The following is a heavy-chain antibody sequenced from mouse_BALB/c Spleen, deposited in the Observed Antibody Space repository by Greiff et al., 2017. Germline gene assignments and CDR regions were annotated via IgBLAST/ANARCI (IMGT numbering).Heavy chain of an antibody. J-gene: IGHJ2*01. D-gene: IGHD2-2*01. CDR1: GFSLTSYG. Sequence: QVQLKESGPGLVAPSQSLSITCTVSGFSLTSYGVHWVRQPPGKGLEWLGVIWAGGSTNYNSALMSRLSISKDNSKSQVFLKMNSLQTDDTAMYYCARGDYGYDVDYFDYWGQGTTLTVSS. CDR2: IWAGGST. V-gene: IGHV2-9*02. CDR3: ARGDYGYDVDYFDY.